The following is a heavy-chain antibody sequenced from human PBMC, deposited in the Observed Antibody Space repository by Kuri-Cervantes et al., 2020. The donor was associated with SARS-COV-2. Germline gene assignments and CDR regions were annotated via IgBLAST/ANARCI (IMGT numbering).Heavy chain of an antibody. J-gene: IGHJ6*02. CDR3: ARGLGAVSTVDFYFGLDV. D-gene: IGHD3-16*01. Sequence: GGSLRLSCEGSGYTFSDYYMSWVRQAPGKGLEWLSNISPSMAHTYYADSVRGRFTISRDNAKNSLYLQMTGLRVDDTAVYYRARGLGAVSTVDFYFGLDVWGQGTTVTVSS. CDR1: GYTFSDYY. V-gene: IGHV3-11*06. CDR2: ISPSMAHT.